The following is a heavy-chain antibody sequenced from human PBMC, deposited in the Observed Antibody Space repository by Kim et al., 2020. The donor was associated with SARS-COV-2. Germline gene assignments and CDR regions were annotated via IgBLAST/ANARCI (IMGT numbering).Heavy chain of an antibody. CDR1: GFTFSSYA. Sequence: GGSLRLSCAASGFTFSSYAMSWVRQAPGKGLEWVSVIYSGGSSTYYADSVKGRFTISRDNSKNTLYLQMNSLRAEDTAVYYCAKDHHIAAAEYFDYWGQGTLVTVSS. CDR2: IYSGGSST. J-gene: IGHJ4*02. D-gene: IGHD6-13*01. CDR3: AKDHHIAAAEYFDY. V-gene: IGHV3-23*03.